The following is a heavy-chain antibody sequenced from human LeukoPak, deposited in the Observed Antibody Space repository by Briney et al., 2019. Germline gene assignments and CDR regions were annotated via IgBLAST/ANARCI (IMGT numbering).Heavy chain of an antibody. CDR2: IYSGGST. V-gene: IGHV3-53*01. D-gene: IGHD6-19*01. J-gene: IGHJ4*02. Sequence: GGSLRLSCAASGFTFSSNYMSWVRQAPGKGLEWVSVIYSGGSTYYADSVKGRFTISRDNSKNTPYLQMNSLRAEDTAVYYCARDPTVDSSGWYGGVWGQGTLVTVSS. CDR1: GFTFSSNY. CDR3: ARDPTVDSSGWYGGV.